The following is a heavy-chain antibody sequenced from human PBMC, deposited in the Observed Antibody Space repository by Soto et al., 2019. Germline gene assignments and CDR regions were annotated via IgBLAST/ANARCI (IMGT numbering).Heavy chain of an antibody. V-gene: IGHV4-30-4*08. CDR2: IFYSGAT. CDR3: MTPNGAYSYDSSY. CDR1: GDSINNDDHF. D-gene: IGHD3-22*01. Sequence: PSETLSLTCTVSGDSINNDDHFWTWIRQRPGQGLEWIGYIFYSGATYYNPSLKARVTISIDKSRKYFSLDLSSVTAADTAVYSCMTPNGAYSYDSSYWGQGTPATVYS. J-gene: IGHJ4*02.